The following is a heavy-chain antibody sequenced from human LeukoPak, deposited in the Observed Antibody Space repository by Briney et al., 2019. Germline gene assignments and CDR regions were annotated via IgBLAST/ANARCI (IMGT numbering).Heavy chain of an antibody. Sequence: SETLSLTCTVSGGSISSSSYYWSWIRQPPWKGLEWIGYIYYRGSTNYNPSLKSRVTISVDTSKNQFSLKLSSVTAADTAVYYCARAPGGYGSGSRGAFDIWGQGTMVTVSS. J-gene: IGHJ3*02. CDR3: ARAPGGYGSGSRGAFDI. CDR2: IYYRGST. D-gene: IGHD3-10*01. CDR1: GGSISSSSYY. V-gene: IGHV4-61*01.